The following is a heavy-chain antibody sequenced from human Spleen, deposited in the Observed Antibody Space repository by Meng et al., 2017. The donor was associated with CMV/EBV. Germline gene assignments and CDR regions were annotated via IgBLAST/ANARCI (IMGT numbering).Heavy chain of an antibody. CDR2: INWNGGRT. CDR1: GFTFSSYA. V-gene: IGHV3-20*04. Sequence: GESLKISCAASGFTFSSYAMSWVRQAPGKGLEWVSGINWNGGRTGYADSVKGRFTISRDNAESSVYLQMNSLRAEDTAVYYCAKYSYDSYYYYGMDVWGQGTTVTVSS. J-gene: IGHJ6*02. D-gene: IGHD5-18*01. CDR3: AKYSYDSYYYYGMDV.